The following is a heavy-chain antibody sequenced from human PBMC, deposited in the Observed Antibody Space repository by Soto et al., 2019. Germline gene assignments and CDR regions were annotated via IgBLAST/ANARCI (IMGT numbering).Heavy chain of an antibody. CDR3: AKDPTARYCSGGSCYNDY. CDR1: GFTFSSFA. J-gene: IGHJ4*02. V-gene: IGHV3-23*01. Sequence: PGGSLRLSCAASGFTFSSFAMSWVRQAPGKGLEWVSAISGSGGSTYYADSVKGRFTISRDNSKNTLYLQMNSLRAEDTAVYYCAKDPTARYCSGGSCYNDYWGQGTLVTVSS. CDR2: ISGSGGST. D-gene: IGHD2-15*01.